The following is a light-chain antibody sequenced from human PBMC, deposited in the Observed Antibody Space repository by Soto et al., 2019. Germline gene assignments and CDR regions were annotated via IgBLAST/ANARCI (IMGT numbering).Light chain of an antibody. J-gene: IGKJ1*01. CDR1: QTIDSW. CDR2: KAS. V-gene: IGKV1-5*03. Sequence: DIDMTQSPSTLSASVGDRVTITCRASQTIDSWLAWYQQRPGKPPNLLIYKASTLASGVPSRFSGSGSETEFTLTINSLQPDDSATYYCQQYHTYWWTFGQGTKVDI. CDR3: QQYHTYWWT.